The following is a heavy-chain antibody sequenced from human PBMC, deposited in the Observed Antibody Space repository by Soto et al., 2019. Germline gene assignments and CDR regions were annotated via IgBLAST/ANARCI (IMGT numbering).Heavy chain of an antibody. J-gene: IGHJ5*02. D-gene: IGHD6-13*01. Sequence: SETLSLTCTVSGGSISSYYWSWIRQPPGKGLEWIGYIYYSGSTNYNPSLKSRVTISVDTSKNQFSLKLSSVTAADTAVYYCARDSKESSSWDWFDPWGQGTLVTVSS. V-gene: IGHV4-59*01. CDR2: IYYSGST. CDR1: GGSISSYY. CDR3: ARDSKESSSWDWFDP.